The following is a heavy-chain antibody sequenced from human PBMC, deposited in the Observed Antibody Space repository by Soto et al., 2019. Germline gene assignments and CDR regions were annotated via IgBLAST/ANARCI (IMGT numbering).Heavy chain of an antibody. V-gene: IGHV3-23*01. CDR3: AKGLIAVAGNKLFYFDY. J-gene: IGHJ4*02. CDR1: GFTFSSYA. CDR2: ISGSGGST. Sequence: GGSLRLSCAASGFTFSSYAMSWVRQAPGKGLEWVSAISGSGGSTYYADSVKGRFTISRDNSKNTLYLQMNSLRAEDTAVYYCAKGLIAVAGNKLFYFDYWGQGTLVTVSS. D-gene: IGHD6-19*01.